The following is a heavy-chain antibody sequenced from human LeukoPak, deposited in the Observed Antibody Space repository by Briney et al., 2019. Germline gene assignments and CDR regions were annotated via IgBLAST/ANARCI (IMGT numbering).Heavy chain of an antibody. V-gene: IGHV4-59*01. CDR3: ARDGEGDEGWDY. CDR1: GDSISSYY. Sequence: KPSETLSLTCTVSGDSISSYYWSWIRQPPGKGLEWIGHTSYSGSTNYNPSLKSRVTISVDTSKNQVSLRLSSVTAADTAVYYCARDGEGDEGWDYWGQGTLVTVSS. D-gene: IGHD7-27*01. CDR2: TSYSGST. J-gene: IGHJ4*02.